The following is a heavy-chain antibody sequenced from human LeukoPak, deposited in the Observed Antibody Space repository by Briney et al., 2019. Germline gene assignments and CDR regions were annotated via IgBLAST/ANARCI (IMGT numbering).Heavy chain of an antibody. CDR2: IASDGDT. CDR3: ANEAHRHLDLHN. Sequence: GGSLRLSCAASGFTLRHFAMNWVRQAPGKGLEWDSSIASDGDTFYAGSVKGRFTISRDISTNTLHLQMNSLRADDTAIYFCANEAHRHLDLHNWGQGTLVTVST. V-gene: IGHV3-23*01. J-gene: IGHJ4*02. CDR1: GFTLRHFA.